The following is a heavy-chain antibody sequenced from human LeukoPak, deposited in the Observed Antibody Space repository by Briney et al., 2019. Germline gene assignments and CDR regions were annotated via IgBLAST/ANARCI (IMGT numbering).Heavy chain of an antibody. CDR2: ISAYNGNT. D-gene: IGHD2-15*01. V-gene: IGHV1-18*01. J-gene: IGHJ4*02. CDR3: ARLGSWQLIRNWDFDY. Sequence: ASVKVSCKASGYTFTSYGISWVRQAPGQGLEWMGWISAYNGNTNYAQKFQGRVTMTRDTSISTAYMELSRLRSDDTAVYYCARLGSWQLIRNWDFDYWGQGTLVTVSS. CDR1: GYTFTSYG.